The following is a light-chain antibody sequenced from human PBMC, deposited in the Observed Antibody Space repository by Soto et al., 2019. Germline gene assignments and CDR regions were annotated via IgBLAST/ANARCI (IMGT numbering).Light chain of an antibody. Sequence: IQMTQSPSSLSASVGDRVTITSQASQDITNYLNWYPPQPGKAPRVXLYDASSLETGVPSRFSGRGARTDCTCTISSLQPEDIQTDACQQYDNVPLTFGQGTRLEIK. CDR2: DAS. CDR1: QDITNY. CDR3: QQYDNVPLT. V-gene: IGKV1-33*01. J-gene: IGKJ5*01.